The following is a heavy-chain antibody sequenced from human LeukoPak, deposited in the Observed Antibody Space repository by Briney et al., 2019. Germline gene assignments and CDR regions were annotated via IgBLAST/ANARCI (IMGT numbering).Heavy chain of an antibody. CDR3: ARTPPAWPYYYMDV. CDR1: GFTFSSYS. J-gene: IGHJ6*03. D-gene: IGHD2-15*01. V-gene: IGHV3-48*01. Sequence: AGGSLRLSCAASGFTFSSYSMNWVRQAPGKGLEWVSYISSSSSTIYIADSVRGRFTISRDDAKNSLYLQMNSLRAEDTAVYYCARTPPAWPYYYMDVWGKGTTVTVSS. CDR2: ISSSSSTI.